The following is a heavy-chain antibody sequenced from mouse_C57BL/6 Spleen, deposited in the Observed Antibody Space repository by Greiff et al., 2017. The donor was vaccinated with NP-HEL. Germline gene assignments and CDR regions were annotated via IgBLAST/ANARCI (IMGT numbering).Heavy chain of an antibody. CDR1: GYTFTSYW. Sequence: QVQLKQPGAELVRPGSSVKLSCKASGYTFTSYWMDWVKQRPGQGLEWIGNIYPSDSETHYNQKFKDKATLTVDKSSSTAYMQLSSLTSEDSAVYYCARRDYYSNPYYYAMDYWGQGTSVTVSS. CDR3: ARRDYYSNPYYYAMDY. V-gene: IGHV1-61*01. CDR2: IYPSDSET. D-gene: IGHD2-5*01. J-gene: IGHJ4*01.